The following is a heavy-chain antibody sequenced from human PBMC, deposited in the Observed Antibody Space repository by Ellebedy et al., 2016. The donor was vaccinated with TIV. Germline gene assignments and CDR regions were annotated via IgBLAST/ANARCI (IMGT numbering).Heavy chain of an antibody. V-gene: IGHV3-72*01. CDR1: GFTFSDHY. CDR3: ARADPATYSFDY. J-gene: IGHJ4*02. CDR2: SRNKANSYTT. D-gene: IGHD5-12*01. Sequence: GGSLRLSXAASGFTFSDHYMDWVRQAPGKGLEWVGRSRNKANSYTTEYAASVKGRFTISRDDSSNSLYLQMNSLKTEDTAVYYCARADPATYSFDYWGQGTLVTVSS.